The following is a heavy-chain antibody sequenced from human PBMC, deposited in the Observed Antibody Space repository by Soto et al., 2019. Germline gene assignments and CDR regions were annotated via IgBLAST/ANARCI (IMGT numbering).Heavy chain of an antibody. Sequence: PSETLSLTCTVSGGSISSSTYYWGWIRQPPGKGMEWIGSIYYGGSTYYNPSLKSRVTIYVDTSKNQFSLKLSSVTAADTAVYYCARSYYYDSSGYNPGHLFDNWGQGTQVTVSS. V-gene: IGHV4-39*01. D-gene: IGHD3-22*01. CDR3: ARSYYYDSSGYNPGHLFDN. CDR1: GGSISSSTYY. J-gene: IGHJ4*02. CDR2: IYYGGST.